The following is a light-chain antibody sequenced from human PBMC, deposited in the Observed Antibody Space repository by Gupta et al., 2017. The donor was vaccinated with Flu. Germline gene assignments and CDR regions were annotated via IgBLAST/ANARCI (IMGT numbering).Light chain of an antibody. CDR2: EFS. Sequence: QSALTQPASVSGSPGPSLTISSTGTSSDVGVYNYVSWYQHHPRKAPKLMFYEFSIRPSGVSNLFSGSKAGNTSSLIISVLQAEDEADYYCSSYTSSNTLVFGGGTKLTVL. J-gene: IGLJ2*01. V-gene: IGLV2-14*01. CDR1: SSDVGVYNY. CDR3: SSYTSSNTLV.